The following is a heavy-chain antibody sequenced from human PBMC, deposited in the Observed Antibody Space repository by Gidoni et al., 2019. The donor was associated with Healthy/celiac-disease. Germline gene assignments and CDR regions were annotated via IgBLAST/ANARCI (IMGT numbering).Heavy chain of an antibody. J-gene: IGHJ3*02. Sequence: EVQLLESGVGLVQPGGSLRLSCAASGFTFSSYAMCLVRQGPGKGLEWVSLISGSGGSTYYADSVKGRFTISRDNSKNTLYLQMNSLRAEDTAVYYCAKDTTYYYDSSGYPDAFDIWGQGTMVTVSS. D-gene: IGHD3-22*01. V-gene: IGHV3-23*01. CDR3: AKDTTYYYDSSGYPDAFDI. CDR1: GFTFSSYA. CDR2: ISGSGGST.